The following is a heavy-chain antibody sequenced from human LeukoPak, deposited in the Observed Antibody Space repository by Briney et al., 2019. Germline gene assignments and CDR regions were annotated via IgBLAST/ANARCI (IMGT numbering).Heavy chain of an antibody. CDR2: IIPIFGTA. J-gene: IGHJ6*03. Sequence: ASVKVSCKASGGTFSSYAISWVRQAPGQGLEWMGGIIPIFGTANYAQKFQGRVTITADESTSTAYMELSSLRSEDTAVYYCARDRYSSSSLLYYYYYYYMDVWGKGTTVTVSS. D-gene: IGHD6-6*01. V-gene: IGHV1-69*13. CDR1: GGTFSSYA. CDR3: ARDRYSSSSLLYYYYYYYMDV.